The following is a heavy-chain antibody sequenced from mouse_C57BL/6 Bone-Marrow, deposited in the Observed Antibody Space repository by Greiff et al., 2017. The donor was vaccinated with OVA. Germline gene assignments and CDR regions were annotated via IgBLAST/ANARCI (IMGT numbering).Heavy chain of an antibody. J-gene: IGHJ2*01. Sequence: EVQLVESGPGLVKPSQSLSLTCSVTGYSITSGYYWNWIRQFPGNKLEWMGSISYDGSNNYNPSPKNRISITRDTSKNQFFLKLNSVTTEDTTTYYCARTPPYYYGSSLDYWGQGTTLTVSS. D-gene: IGHD1-1*01. CDR3: ARTPPYYYGSSLDY. CDR1: GYSITSGYY. V-gene: IGHV3-6*01. CDR2: ISYDGSN.